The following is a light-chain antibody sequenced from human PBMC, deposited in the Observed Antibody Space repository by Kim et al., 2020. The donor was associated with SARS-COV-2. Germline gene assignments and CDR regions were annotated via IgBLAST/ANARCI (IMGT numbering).Light chain of an antibody. J-gene: IGKJ1*01. V-gene: IGKV1-5*01. CDR1: QSITTG. Sequence: DIQMTQSPSTLSASVGDRVTITCRASQSITTGLAWYQQKPGKAPTLLIYETSTLESGVPSRFSGSGSGTEFTLTISTLQPDDFATYHCQRYDNYSQTFGQGTKVDIK. CDR3: QRYDNYSQT. CDR2: ETS.